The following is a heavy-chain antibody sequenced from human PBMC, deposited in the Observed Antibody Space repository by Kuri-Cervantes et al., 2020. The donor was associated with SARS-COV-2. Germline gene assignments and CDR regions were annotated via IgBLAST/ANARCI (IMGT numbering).Heavy chain of an antibody. CDR3: ARDRAAAAGDARFDP. J-gene: IGHJ5*02. D-gene: IGHD6-13*01. CDR2: IYSGGST. V-gene: IGHV3-66*02. Sequence: GGSLRLSCAASGFTVSSNYMSWVRQAPGKGLEWVSVIYSGGSTYYADSVKGRFTISRDNSKNTLYLQMNSLRAEDTAVYYCARDRAAAAGDARFDPWGQGTLVTVSS. CDR1: GFTVSSNY.